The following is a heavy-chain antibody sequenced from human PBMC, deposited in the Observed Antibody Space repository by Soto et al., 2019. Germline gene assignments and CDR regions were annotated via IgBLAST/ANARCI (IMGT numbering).Heavy chain of an antibody. J-gene: IGHJ4*02. CDR3: ARSPVEMATTELDY. V-gene: IGHV1-3*01. CDR2: INAGNGNT. Sequence: ASVKVSCKASGYTFTSYAMHWLRQSPGQRLEWMGWINAGNGNTKYSQKFQGRVTITRDTSASTAYMELSSLRSEDTAVYYCARSPVEMATTELDYWGQGTLVTVSS. CDR1: GYTFTSYA. D-gene: IGHD5-12*01.